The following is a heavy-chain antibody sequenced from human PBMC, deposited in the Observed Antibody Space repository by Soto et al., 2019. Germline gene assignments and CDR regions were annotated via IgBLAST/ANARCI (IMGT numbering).Heavy chain of an antibody. V-gene: IGHV3-23*01. CDR2: ISFSGSTT. J-gene: IGHJ4*02. CDR3: AKTYAVED. D-gene: IGHD2-2*01. Sequence: LRLSFAASGFTFSRYAMSWVRQAPGKVLEWVSGISFSGSTTYYADSVKGRFTISRDNSKNTLYLQMNSLRAEDTAVYYCAKTYAVEDWGQGTLVNVSS. CDR1: GFTFSRYA.